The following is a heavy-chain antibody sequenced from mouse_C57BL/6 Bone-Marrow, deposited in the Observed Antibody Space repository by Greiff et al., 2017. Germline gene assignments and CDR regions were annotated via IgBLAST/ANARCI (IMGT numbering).Heavy chain of an antibody. J-gene: IGHJ1*03. CDR3: ARDYGSSYWYFDV. Sequence: VQLQQSGPELVKPGASVKLSCTASGYTFTSYDINWVQQRPGKGLEWIGWIYPRDGSTKYNEKFKGKATLTVDTSSSTAYMELHSLTSEDSAVYFCARDYGSSYWYFDVWGTGTTVTVSS. CDR2: IYPRDGST. D-gene: IGHD1-1*01. V-gene: IGHV1-85*01. CDR1: GYTFTSYD.